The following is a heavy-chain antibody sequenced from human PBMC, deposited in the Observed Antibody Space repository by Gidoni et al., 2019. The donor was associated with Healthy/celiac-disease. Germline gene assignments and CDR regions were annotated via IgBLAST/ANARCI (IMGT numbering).Heavy chain of an antibody. J-gene: IGHJ5*02. V-gene: IGHV4-61*02. D-gene: IGHD4-4*01. CDR2: IYTSGST. Sequence: QVQLQESGPGLVKPSQTLSLTCTVPGGSISSGSYYWSWIRQPAGKGLEWIGRIYTSGSTNYNPSLNSRVTISVDTSKNQFSLKLSSVTAADTAVYYCARDHSNYDDWFDPWGQGTLVTVSS. CDR1: GGSISSGSYY. CDR3: ARDHSNYDDWFDP.